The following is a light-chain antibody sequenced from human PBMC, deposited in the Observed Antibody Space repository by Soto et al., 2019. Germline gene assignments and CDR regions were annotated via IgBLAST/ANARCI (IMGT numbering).Light chain of an antibody. CDR2: EVS. Sequence: QSALTQPASVSGSPGQSITISCTGTSSDVGGYNYVSWYQQHPGKAPKLMIYEVSNRPSRVSNRFSGSKSGNTASLTISGLQAEDAADYYCSSYTRTSTYYVFGNGTKVT. CDR1: SSDVGGYNY. V-gene: IGLV2-14*01. CDR3: SSYTRTSTYYV. J-gene: IGLJ1*01.